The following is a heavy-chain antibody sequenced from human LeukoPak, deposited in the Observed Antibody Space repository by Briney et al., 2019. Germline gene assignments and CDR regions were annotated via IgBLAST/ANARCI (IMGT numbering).Heavy chain of an antibody. V-gene: IGHV3-74*01. CDR3: ARSANYFDTSGQDY. J-gene: IGHJ4*02. Sequence: GGSLRLSCAASRLTFSGHWTRWARQAPGKGLVWVSRTNRDDSDTSYADSVKGQFTISRDKAKSTLYLQMNSLRVEDTAVYYCARSANYFDTSGQDYWGQGTLVTVSS. CDR1: RLTFSGHW. D-gene: IGHD3-22*01. CDR2: TNRDDSDT.